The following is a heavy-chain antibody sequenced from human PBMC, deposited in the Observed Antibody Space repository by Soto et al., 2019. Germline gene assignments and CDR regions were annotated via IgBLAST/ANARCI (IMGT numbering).Heavy chain of an antibody. CDR2: INAGNGNT. CDR1: GYTFTSYA. V-gene: IGHV1-3*01. J-gene: IGHJ4*02. D-gene: IGHD6-25*01. CDR3: ARRKERSGPYYLDL. Sequence: GASVKVSFKTSGYTFTSYATHWVRQAPGQRLEWMGWINAGNGNTKYSQKFQGRVTITRNTSISTAYLELSSLRSDDSAVYFCARRKERSGPYYLDLWGQGTQVTVSS.